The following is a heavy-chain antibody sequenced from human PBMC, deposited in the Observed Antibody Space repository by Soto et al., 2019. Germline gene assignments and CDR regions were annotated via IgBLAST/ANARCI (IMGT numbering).Heavy chain of an antibody. CDR2: ISSSDINI. CDR3: ARDYGDYVPRNDY. J-gene: IGHJ4*02. Sequence: EVQLVESGGGLIQPGGSLRLSCAASGFTFSSYSMNRVRQAPGKGLEWISYISSSDINIYYADSVKGRFTISRDIAKNSLYLQMNSLRAEDTAVYYCARDYGDYVPRNDYWGQGTLVTVSS. CDR1: GFTFSSYS. V-gene: IGHV3-48*01. D-gene: IGHD4-17*01.